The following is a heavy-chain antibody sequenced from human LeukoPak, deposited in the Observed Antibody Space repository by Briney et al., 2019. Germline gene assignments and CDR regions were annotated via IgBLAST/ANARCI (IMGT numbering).Heavy chain of an antibody. CDR1: GFTFDTYW. CDR3: ARDLSGVTGYTYGRGIDY. Sequence: GGSLRLSCAVTGFTFDTYWMSWVRQAPGKGLEWVANIKKDGSEKYYVDSVKGRFTISRDNAKTSLYLQMNSLRAEDTAVYYCARDLSGVTGYTYGRGIDYWGQGTLVTVSS. CDR2: IKKDGSEK. D-gene: IGHD5-18*01. V-gene: IGHV3-7*01. J-gene: IGHJ4*02.